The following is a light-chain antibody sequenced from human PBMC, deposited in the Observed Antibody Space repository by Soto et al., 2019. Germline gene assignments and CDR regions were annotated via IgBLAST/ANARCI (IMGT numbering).Light chain of an antibody. CDR3: GSYTTSTTSYV. Sequence: QSVLTQPASGSGSPGQSITISCTGTSSDVGGYNYVSWYKQHPGKAPKLMIYEVSNRPSGVSNRFSGSKSGNTASLTISGLQAEDEADYYCGSYTTSTTSYVFGTGTKLTVL. V-gene: IGLV2-14*01. CDR2: EVS. CDR1: SSDVGGYNY. J-gene: IGLJ1*01.